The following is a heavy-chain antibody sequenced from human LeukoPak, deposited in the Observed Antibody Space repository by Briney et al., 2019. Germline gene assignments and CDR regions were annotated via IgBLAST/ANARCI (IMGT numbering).Heavy chain of an antibody. CDR1: GFTFSSYA. D-gene: IGHD5-18*01. V-gene: IGHV3-30*04. Sequence: GGSLRLSCAASGFTFSSYAMHWVRQAPGKGLEWVAVISYDGSNKYYADSVKGRFTTSRDNSKNTLYLQMNSLRAEDTAVYYCAREGYSYGYAFDYWGQGTLVTVSS. CDR3: AREGYSYGYAFDY. CDR2: ISYDGSNK. J-gene: IGHJ4*02.